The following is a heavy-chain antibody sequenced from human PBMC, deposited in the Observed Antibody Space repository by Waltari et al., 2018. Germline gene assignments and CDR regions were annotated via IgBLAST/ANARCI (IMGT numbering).Heavy chain of an antibody. V-gene: IGHV3-33*01. Sequence: QVQLVESGGGVVQPGKSLKLSCVASGFSFSSYGMHWVRQAPGKGREGVAVVWYDGSNQYYADSVKGRFTISRDNSKNTLYLQVNSLRAEDTAVYYCTRDISGRTAFDIWGQGTMVTVSS. CDR1: GFSFSSYG. J-gene: IGHJ3*02. CDR3: TRDISGRTAFDI. CDR2: VWYDGSNQ. D-gene: IGHD3-10*01.